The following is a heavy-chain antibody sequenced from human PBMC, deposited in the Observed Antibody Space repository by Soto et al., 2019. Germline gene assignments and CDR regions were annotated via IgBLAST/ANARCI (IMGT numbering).Heavy chain of an antibody. CDR1: GFTFSSYA. V-gene: IGHV3-23*01. CDR2: ISGSGGSI. J-gene: IGHJ4*02. D-gene: IGHD5-12*01. CDR3: AKGARGYYLDYFDY. Sequence: PGGSLRLSCAASGFTFSSYAMSWVRQAPGKGLEWVSEISGSGGSIYYADSVKGRLTISRDNSKNTLHVQMNSLRAEDTAVYYCAKGARGYYLDYFDYWGQGTLVTVSS.